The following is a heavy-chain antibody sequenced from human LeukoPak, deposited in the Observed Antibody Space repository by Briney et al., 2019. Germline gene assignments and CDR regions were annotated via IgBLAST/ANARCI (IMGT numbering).Heavy chain of an antibody. CDR3: ARQGSYWGLNY. CDR1: GGSISSYY. D-gene: IGHD7-27*01. Sequence: SETLSLTCTVSGGSISSYYWSWIRQPPGKGLEWIGSIYYSGSTYYNPSLKSRVTISVDTSKNQFSLKLSSVTAADTAVYYCARQGSYWGLNYWGQGTLVTVSS. J-gene: IGHJ4*02. V-gene: IGHV4-39*01. CDR2: IYYSGST.